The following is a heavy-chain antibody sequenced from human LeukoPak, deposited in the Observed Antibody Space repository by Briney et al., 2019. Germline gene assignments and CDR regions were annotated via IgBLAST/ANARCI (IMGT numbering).Heavy chain of an antibody. Sequence: PSQTLSLTCTVSGCSISSGGYYWSWIRQPPGKGLEWIGYIYHSGSTYYNPSLKSRVTISVDRSKNQFSLKLSSVTAADTAVYYCARDRSGYSYSQFFNMWGQGTMVTVSP. D-gene: IGHD5-18*01. J-gene: IGHJ3*02. CDR1: GCSISSGGYY. CDR3: ARDRSGYSYSQFFNM. CDR2: IYHSGST. V-gene: IGHV4-30-2*01.